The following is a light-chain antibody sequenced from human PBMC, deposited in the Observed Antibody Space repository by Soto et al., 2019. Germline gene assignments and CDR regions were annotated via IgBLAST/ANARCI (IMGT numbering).Light chain of an antibody. Sequence: EIVLTQSPGTLSLSPGERATLSCRASQSVSSSYLAWYQQKPGQAPKVLIYRASSRATGIPDRFSGSGSGTDFTLTISRLEPEDFAVYYCHQYGSSQTFGQGTKVDIK. J-gene: IGKJ1*01. CDR3: HQYGSSQT. V-gene: IGKV3-20*01. CDR1: QSVSSSY. CDR2: RAS.